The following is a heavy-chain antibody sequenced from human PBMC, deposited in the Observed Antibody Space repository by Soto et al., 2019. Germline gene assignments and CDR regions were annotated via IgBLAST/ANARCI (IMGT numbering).Heavy chain of an antibody. CDR3: ARHNYGSGSTYFDY. D-gene: IGHD3-10*01. CDR1: GGSVSSGSCY. V-gene: IGHV4-61*01. CDR2: IYYSGGT. Sequence: SETLSLTCTVSGGSVSSGSCYWSWIRQPPGKGLEWIGDIYYSGGTNYNPSLKSRVTISVDTSKNQFSLKLNSMTAADTAVYYCARHNYGSGSTYFDYWGQGTLVTVSS. J-gene: IGHJ4*02.